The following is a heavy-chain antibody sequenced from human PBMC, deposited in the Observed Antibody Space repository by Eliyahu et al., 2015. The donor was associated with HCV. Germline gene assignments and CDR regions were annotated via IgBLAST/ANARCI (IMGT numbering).Heavy chain of an antibody. D-gene: IGHD3-10*01. V-gene: IGHV4-39*01. Sequence: QLQLQESGPGLVKPSETLPLTCTVSGGSISSXSYYWAWIRQPPGKGLEWIGSIYRSGSTYYNSSLKSRVTISVDTSKNQFSLKLTSVTASDTAVYYCARQWSPRTRGGNYWGQGTLVTVSS. CDR3: ARQWSPRTRGGNY. CDR1: GGSISSXSYY. J-gene: IGHJ4*02. CDR2: IYRSGST.